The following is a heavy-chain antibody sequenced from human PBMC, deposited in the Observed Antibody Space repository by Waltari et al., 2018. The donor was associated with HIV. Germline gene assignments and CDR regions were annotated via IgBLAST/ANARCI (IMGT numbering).Heavy chain of an antibody. CDR1: GFTFSDYY. D-gene: IGHD2-2*01. V-gene: IGHV3-11*05. J-gene: IGHJ4*02. Sequence: QVQLVESGGGLVKPGGSLRLSCAASGFTFSDYYMSWIRQAPGKGLEWVSYISSSSSYTNYADSVKGRFTISRDNAKNSLYLQMNSLRAEDTAVYYCARYCSSTSCSGLDYWGQGTLVTVSS. CDR3: ARYCSSTSCSGLDY. CDR2: ISSSSSYT.